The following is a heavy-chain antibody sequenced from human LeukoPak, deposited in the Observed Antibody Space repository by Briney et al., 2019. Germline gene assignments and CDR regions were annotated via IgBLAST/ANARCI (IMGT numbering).Heavy chain of an antibody. Sequence: SVKVSCKASEGTFSSYAISWVRQAPGQGLEWMGGIIPIFGTANYAQKFQGRVTITADESTSTAYMELSSLRSEDTAVYYCARDLCRYGYCYFDYWGQGTLVTVSS. J-gene: IGHJ4*02. CDR3: ARDLCRYGYCYFDY. D-gene: IGHD5-18*01. CDR2: IIPIFGTA. CDR1: EGTFSSYA. V-gene: IGHV1-69*13.